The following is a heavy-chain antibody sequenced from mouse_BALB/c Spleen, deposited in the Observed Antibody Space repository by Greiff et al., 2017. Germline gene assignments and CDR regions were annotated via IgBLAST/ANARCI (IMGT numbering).Heavy chain of an antibody. Sequence: QVQLQQPGAELVKPGASVKLSCKASGYTFTSYWMHWVKQRPGQGLEWIGEIDPSDSYTNYNQKFKGKATLTVDKSSSTAYMQLSSLTSEDSAVYYCARDGLLRNAMDYWGQGTSVTVSS. CDR1: GYTFTSYW. CDR3: ARDGLLRNAMDY. J-gene: IGHJ4*01. V-gene: IGHV1-69*02. CDR2: IDPSDSYT. D-gene: IGHD2-3*01.